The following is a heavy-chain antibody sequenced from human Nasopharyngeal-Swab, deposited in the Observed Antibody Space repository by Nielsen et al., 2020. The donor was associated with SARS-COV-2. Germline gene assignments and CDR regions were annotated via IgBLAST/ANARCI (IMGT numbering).Heavy chain of an antibody. Sequence: LSLTCAASGFTFSSYAMHWVRQAPGKGLEWVAVISYDGSNKYYADSVKGRFTISRDNSKNTLYLQMNSLRAEDTAVYYCAREGYCSGGSCYSTAGNWFDPWGQGTLVTVSS. J-gene: IGHJ5*02. V-gene: IGHV3-30-3*01. CDR1: GFTFSSYA. CDR3: AREGYCSGGSCYSTAGNWFDP. D-gene: IGHD2-15*01. CDR2: ISYDGSNK.